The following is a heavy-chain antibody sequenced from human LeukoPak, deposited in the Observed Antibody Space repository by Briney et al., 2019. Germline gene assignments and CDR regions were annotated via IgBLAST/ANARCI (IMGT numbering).Heavy chain of an antibody. CDR1: GFTFSDSF. V-gene: IGHV3-72*01. J-gene: IGHJ4*02. CDR2: SRNKADSYTA. CDR3: ATSSWYRLAY. Sequence: PGGSLRLSCAASGFTFSDSFMSWVRQAPGKGLEWVGRSRNKADSYTAEYAASVKGRFTISRDESKNSLYLQISSPETEDAAVYYCATSSWYRLAYWGQGSLVTVSS. D-gene: IGHD6-13*01.